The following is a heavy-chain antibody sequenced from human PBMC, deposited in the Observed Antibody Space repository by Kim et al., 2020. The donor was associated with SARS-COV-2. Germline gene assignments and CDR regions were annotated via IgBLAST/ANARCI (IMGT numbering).Heavy chain of an antibody. D-gene: IGHD1-26*01. CDR2: ISGSGGST. V-gene: IGHV3-23*01. Sequence: GRALRLSCSASGATFSSYAMSWVRQAPGKGLEWVSAISGSGGSTYYADSVKGRFTISRDNSKNTLYLQMNSLRAEDTAVYYCANQKNKIKSVGATALDY. CDR1: GATFSSYA. CDR3: ANQKNKIKSVGATALDY. J-gene: IGHJ4*01.